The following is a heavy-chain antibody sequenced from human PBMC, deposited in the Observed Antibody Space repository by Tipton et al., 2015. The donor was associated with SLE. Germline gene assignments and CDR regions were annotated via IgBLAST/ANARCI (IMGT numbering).Heavy chain of an antibody. CDR2: INDSEVT. CDR1: GLTVSGSY. D-gene: IGHD1-14*01. J-gene: IGHJ4*02. CDR3: AREVAAGGTTTFDS. Sequence: LRLSCTASGLTVSGSYMSWVRQPPGKGLEWIGEINDSEVTDYNPTLRSRVTMSVDTSKNQFSLSLSSVTAADTAVYYCAREVAAGGTTTFDSWGQGTLVTVSS. V-gene: IGHV4-34*01.